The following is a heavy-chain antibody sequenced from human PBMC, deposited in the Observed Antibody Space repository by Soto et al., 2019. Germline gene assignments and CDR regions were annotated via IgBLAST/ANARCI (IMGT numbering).Heavy chain of an antibody. D-gene: IGHD1-20*01. Sequence: GGSLRLSCAASGFTFISYAMHWCRQAPGKGREWVAVISYDGSNKYYADSVKGRFTISRDNSKNTLYLQMNSLRGEDTAVYYCARDHNWSFDYWGQGIPVTVSS. J-gene: IGHJ4*02. V-gene: IGHV3-30-3*01. CDR1: GFTFISYA. CDR2: ISYDGSNK. CDR3: ARDHNWSFDY.